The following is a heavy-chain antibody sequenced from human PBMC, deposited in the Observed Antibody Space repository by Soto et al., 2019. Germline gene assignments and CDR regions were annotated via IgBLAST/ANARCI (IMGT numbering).Heavy chain of an antibody. CDR1: GYTFTSYA. J-gene: IGHJ4*02. Sequence: ASVKVSCKASGYTFTSYAMHWVRQAPGQRLEWMGWINAGNGNTKYSQKFQGRVTITRDTSASTAYMELSSLRSEDTAVYFCARPTYYDFWSGYSDWGQGTLGSVSS. D-gene: IGHD3-3*01. CDR3: ARPTYYDFWSGYSD. CDR2: INAGNGNT. V-gene: IGHV1-3*01.